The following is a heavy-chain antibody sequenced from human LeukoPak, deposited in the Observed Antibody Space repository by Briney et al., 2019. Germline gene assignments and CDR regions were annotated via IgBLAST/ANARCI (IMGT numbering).Heavy chain of an antibody. Sequence: SETLSLTCAVSGYSISSGYYWGWIRQPPGKGLEWIGSIYHSGSTYYNPSLKSRVTISVDTSKNQFSLKLSSVTAADTAVYYCARDRTHDYGGKGWFDPWGQGTLVTVSS. J-gene: IGHJ5*02. CDR2: IYHSGST. CDR1: GYSISSGYY. CDR3: ARDRTHDYGGKGWFDP. V-gene: IGHV4-38-2*02. D-gene: IGHD4-23*01.